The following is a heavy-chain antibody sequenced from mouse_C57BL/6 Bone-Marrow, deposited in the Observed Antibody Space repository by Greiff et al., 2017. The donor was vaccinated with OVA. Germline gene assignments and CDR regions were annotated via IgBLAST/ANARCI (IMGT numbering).Heavy chain of an antibody. CDR1: GYTFTDYY. J-gene: IGHJ2*01. V-gene: IGHV1-26*01. CDR2: INPNNGGT. Sequence: EVQLQQSGPELVKPGASVKISCKASGYTFTDYYMNWVKQSHGKSLEWIGDINPNNGGTSYNQKFKGKAILTVDKSSSTAYMEQRCLTYEDTAVYYCARGKGYWGQGTTLTVSS. CDR3: ARGKGY.